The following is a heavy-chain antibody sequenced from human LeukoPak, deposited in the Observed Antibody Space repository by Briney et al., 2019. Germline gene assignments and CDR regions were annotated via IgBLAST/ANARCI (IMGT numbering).Heavy chain of an antibody. Sequence: GASVKVSCKTSGYTFTSYGISWVRQAPGQGLEWMGWISAYNGNTNYAQKLQGRVTMTTDTSTTTAYMELRSLRSDDTAVYYCASLYGSGSPFDYWGQGTLVTVSS. D-gene: IGHD3-10*01. CDR3: ASLYGSGSPFDY. J-gene: IGHJ4*02. CDR1: GYTFTSYG. CDR2: ISAYNGNT. V-gene: IGHV1-18*01.